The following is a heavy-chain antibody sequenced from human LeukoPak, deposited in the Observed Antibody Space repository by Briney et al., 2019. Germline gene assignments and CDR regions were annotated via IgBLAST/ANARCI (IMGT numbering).Heavy chain of an antibody. CDR1: GGSISSYY. Sequence: SETLSLTCTVSGGSISSYYWSWIRQPPGKGLEWIGYIYTSESTNYNPSLKSRVTISVDTSKNQFSLKLSSVTAADTAVYYCARRDSSGWVNWFDPWGQGTLVTVSS. CDR2: IYTSEST. CDR3: ARRDSSGWVNWFDP. D-gene: IGHD6-19*01. V-gene: IGHV4-4*09. J-gene: IGHJ5*02.